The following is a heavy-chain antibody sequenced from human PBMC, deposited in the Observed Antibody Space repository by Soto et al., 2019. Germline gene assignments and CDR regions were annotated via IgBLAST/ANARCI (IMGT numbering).Heavy chain of an antibody. CDR3: ASMPLRYFGWENLEPYFDY. CDR2: ISAYNGNT. J-gene: IGHJ4*02. V-gene: IGHV1-18*01. CDR1: GYTFTSYG. D-gene: IGHD3-9*01. Sequence: EASVKVSCKASGYTFTSYGISWVRQAPGQGLEWMGWISAYNGNTNYAQKLQGRVTMTTDTSTSTAYMELRSLRSDDTAVYYCASMPLRYFGWENLEPYFDYWGQGTLVTVSS.